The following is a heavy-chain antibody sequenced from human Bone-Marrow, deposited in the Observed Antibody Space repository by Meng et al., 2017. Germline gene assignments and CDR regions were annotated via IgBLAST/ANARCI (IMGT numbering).Heavy chain of an antibody. Sequence: EVLCVGSVRGMLKPGGSLQLSCEGSDFPFGNAYMTRVRKFPGKRLECVGRIKSKPDGETIDYAAPVKGKFTISIDDSKNTVYLQMNSLKTEDTAVYYCSGHIDYWGQGTLVTVSS. J-gene: IGHJ4*02. CDR3: SGHIDY. CDR2: IKSKPDGETI. V-gene: IGHV3-15*01. D-gene: IGHD5-12*01. CDR1: DFPFGNAY.